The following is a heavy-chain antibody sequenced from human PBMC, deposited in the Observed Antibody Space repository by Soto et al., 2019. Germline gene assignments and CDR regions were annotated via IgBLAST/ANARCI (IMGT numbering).Heavy chain of an antibody. CDR3: AKKSEIAVPRYYFDL. CDR2: MNGGGGST. J-gene: IGHJ4*02. CDR1: GFTFGSYA. D-gene: IGHD2-21*01. Sequence: PGESLRLSCAASGFTFGSYAMSWVRQAPGKGLEWVSSMNGGGGSTYYAESVQGRFTISRDNSKNTLYLQMNSLRVEDTAVYYCAKKSEIAVPRYYFDLWGQGTPVTVSA. V-gene: IGHV3-23*01.